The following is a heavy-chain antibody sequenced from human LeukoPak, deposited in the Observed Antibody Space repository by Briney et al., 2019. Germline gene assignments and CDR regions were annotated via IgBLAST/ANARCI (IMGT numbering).Heavy chain of an antibody. CDR1: GFTFSSYA. CDR2: ISGSGGST. J-gene: IGHJ4*02. CDR3: AKEPRYSSGWYSSFDY. V-gene: IGHV3-23*01. D-gene: IGHD6-19*01. Sequence: GGYLRLYCAASGFTFSSYAMSWVRQAPGKGLEWVSAISGSGGSTYYADSVKGRFTISRDNSKNTLYLQMNSLRAEDTAVYYCAKEPRYSSGWYSSFDYWGQGTLVTVSS.